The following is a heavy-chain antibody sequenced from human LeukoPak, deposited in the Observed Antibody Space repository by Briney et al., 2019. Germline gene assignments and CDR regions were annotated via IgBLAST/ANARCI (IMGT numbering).Heavy chain of an antibody. D-gene: IGHD3-10*01. V-gene: IGHV1-69*13. J-gene: IGHJ6*03. Sequence: SVKVSCKASGGTFSRYAISWVRQAPGQGLEWMGGIIPVLGTTNYAQTFQNKVTITADESTSITYMELSSLTSEDTAVYYCATSGGDYYYYSLDVWGKGTPVTISS. CDR1: GGTFSRYA. CDR3: ATSGGDYYYYSLDV. CDR2: IIPVLGTT.